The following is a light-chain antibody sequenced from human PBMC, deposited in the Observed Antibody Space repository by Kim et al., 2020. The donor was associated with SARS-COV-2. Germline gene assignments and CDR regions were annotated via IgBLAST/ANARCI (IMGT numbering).Light chain of an antibody. J-gene: IGKJ1*01. V-gene: IGKV3-15*01. Sequence: EIVMMQSPATLSVSPGERATLSCTASQSVSSNLAWYQQKPGQAPRLLVSGASTRATGIPARFSGRGSGTDFTLTISSLQSEDFAVYYCQQYDKWPRTFGQGTKVDIK. CDR2: GAS. CDR3: QQYDKWPRT. CDR1: QSVSSN.